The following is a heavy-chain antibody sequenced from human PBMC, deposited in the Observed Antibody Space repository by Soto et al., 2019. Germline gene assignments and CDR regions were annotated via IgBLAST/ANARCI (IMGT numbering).Heavy chain of an antibody. CDR2: TYYRSKWYN. CDR1: GDSVSSNSAA. D-gene: IGHD1-26*01. J-gene: IGHJ4*02. Sequence: SQTLSLTCVISGDSVSSNSAAWNWIRPSPSRGLEWLGRTYYRSKWYNDYVVSVKSRITINPGTSKNQFSLQLNSATPEDTAVYYCARDQMLRGYFDYWGQGTLVTVSS. V-gene: IGHV6-1*01. CDR3: ARDQMLRGYFDY.